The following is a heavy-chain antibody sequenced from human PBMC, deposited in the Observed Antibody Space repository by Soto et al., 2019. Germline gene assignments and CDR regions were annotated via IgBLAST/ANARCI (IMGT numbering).Heavy chain of an antibody. CDR1: GDSVSNHY. CDR2: LYNAERT. CDR3: AREPLAHSYFDF. V-gene: IGHV4-4*07. J-gene: IGHJ4*02. Sequence: SETLSLTCTVSGDSVSNHYWSWIRQPAGKGLEWLGRLYNAERTNYNPSLKSRVTMSMDTSKNQFSLKLTSVTAADSAVYFCAREPLAHSYFDFWGQGTLVTVSS.